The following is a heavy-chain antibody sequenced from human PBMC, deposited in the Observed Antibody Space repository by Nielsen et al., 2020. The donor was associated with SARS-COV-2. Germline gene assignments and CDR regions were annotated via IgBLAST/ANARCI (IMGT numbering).Heavy chain of an antibody. CDR3: ARQGPYSSSWYVVYYFDY. Sequence: ASVKVSCKASGYTFTSYGISWVRQAPGQGLEWMGWISAYNGNTNYAQKLQGRVTMTTVTSTSTAYMELRSLRSDDTAVYYCARQGPYSSSWYVVYYFDYWGQGTLVTVSS. CDR1: GYTFTSYG. V-gene: IGHV1-18*01. CDR2: ISAYNGNT. D-gene: IGHD6-13*01. J-gene: IGHJ4*02.